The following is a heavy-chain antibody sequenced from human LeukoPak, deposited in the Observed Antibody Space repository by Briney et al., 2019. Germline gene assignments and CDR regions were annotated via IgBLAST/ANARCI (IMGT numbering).Heavy chain of an antibody. D-gene: IGHD2-2*01. CDR3: ASLWPYQLSAFDI. CDR2: IYYSGST. CDR1: GGSISSYY. J-gene: IGHJ3*02. Sequence: SETLSLTCTVSGGSISSYYWSWIRQPPGKGLERIGYIYYSGSTNYNPSLKSRVTISVDTSKNQFSLKLSSVTAADTAVYYCASLWPYQLSAFDIWGQGTMVTVSS. V-gene: IGHV4-59*12.